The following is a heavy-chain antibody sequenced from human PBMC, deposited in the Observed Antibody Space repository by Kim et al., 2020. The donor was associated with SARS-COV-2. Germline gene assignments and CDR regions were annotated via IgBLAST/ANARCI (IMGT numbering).Heavy chain of an antibody. CDR2: ISSSSSYI. CDR1: GFTFSSYS. V-gene: IGHV3-21*01. D-gene: IGHD6-13*01. J-gene: IGHJ6*02. CDR3: ARSGGGSSSWYIPYYYYGMDV. Sequence: GGSLRLSCAASGFTFSSYSMNWVRQAPGKGLEWVSSISSSSSYIYYADSVKGRFTISRDNAKNSLYLQMNSLRAEDTAVYYCARSGGGSSSWYIPYYYYGMDVWGQGTTVTVSS.